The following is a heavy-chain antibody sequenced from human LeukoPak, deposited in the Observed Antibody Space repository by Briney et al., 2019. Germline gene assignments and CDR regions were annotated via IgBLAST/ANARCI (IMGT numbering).Heavy chain of an antibody. CDR2: ISAYNGNT. CDR3: ARGSYYYDSSGYSYWFDP. D-gene: IGHD3-22*01. J-gene: IGHJ5*02. CDR1: GYTFTSYG. V-gene: IGHV1-18*04. Sequence: ASVKVSCKASGYTFTSYGISWVRQAPGQGLEWMGWISAYNGNTNYAQKLQGRVTMTTDTSTSTAYMELRSLRSDDTAVYYCARGSYYYDSSGYSYWFDPWGQGTLVTVSS.